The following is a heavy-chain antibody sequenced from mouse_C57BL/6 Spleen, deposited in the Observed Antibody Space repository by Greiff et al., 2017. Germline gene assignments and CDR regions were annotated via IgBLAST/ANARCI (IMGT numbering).Heavy chain of an antibody. V-gene: IGHV1-80*01. D-gene: IGHD2-3*01. CDR3: ARGGDGYSEGFAY. CDR1: GYAFSSYW. CDR2: IYPGDGDT. J-gene: IGHJ3*01. Sequence: QVQLKESGAELVKPGASVKISCKASGYAFSSYWMNWVKQRPGKGLEWIGQIYPGDGDTNYNGKFKGKATLTADKSSSTAYMQLSSLTSEDSAVDVCARGGDGYSEGFAYWGQGTLVTVSA.